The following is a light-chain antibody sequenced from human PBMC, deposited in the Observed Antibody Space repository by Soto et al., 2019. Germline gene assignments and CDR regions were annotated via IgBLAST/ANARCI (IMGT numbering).Light chain of an antibody. CDR3: ALYVGTGTVV. V-gene: IGLV8-61*02. CDR1: SGSVLTSYY. Sequence: QTVVSQEPSFSVSPGGTVTLTCGLSSGSVLTSYYPNWYQQTPGQATRTLIYSTHIRSSGVPDLFSGSILGNKAALTITVAQADDESDYYCALYVGTGTVVFGGGTKLTVL. CDR2: STH. J-gene: IGLJ2*01.